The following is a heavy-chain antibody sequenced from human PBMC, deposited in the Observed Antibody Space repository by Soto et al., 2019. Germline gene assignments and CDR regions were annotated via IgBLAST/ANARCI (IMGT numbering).Heavy chain of an antibody. Sequence: SETLSLTCAVSGGSITSSNWWSWVRQPPGKGLEWIGEIYHSGSTNYNPSLKSRVTISIDKSKNQFSLNLSSVTAADTAVYFCAGGLYDSRGYRFDYWGQGTLVTVS. D-gene: IGHD3-22*01. CDR2: IYHSGST. CDR1: GGSITSSNW. CDR3: AGGLYDSRGYRFDY. V-gene: IGHV4-4*02. J-gene: IGHJ4*02.